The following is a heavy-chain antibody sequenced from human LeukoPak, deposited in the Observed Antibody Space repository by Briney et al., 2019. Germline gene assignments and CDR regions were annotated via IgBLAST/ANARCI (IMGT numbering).Heavy chain of an antibody. D-gene: IGHD3-22*01. CDR1: GFTSSSYG. Sequence: GGSLRLSCAASGFTSSSYGMHWVRQAPGKGLEWVSAISGSGGSTYYADSVKGRFTISRDNSKNTLYLQMNSPRAEDTAVYYCAKSSGSSGYYYFDYWGQGTLVTVPS. CDR3: AKSSGSSGYYYFDY. J-gene: IGHJ4*02. CDR2: ISGSGGST. V-gene: IGHV3-23*01.